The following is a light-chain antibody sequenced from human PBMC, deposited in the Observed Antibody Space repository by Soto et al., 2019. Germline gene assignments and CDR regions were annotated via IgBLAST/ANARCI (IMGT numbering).Light chain of an antibody. V-gene: IGKV1-12*01. J-gene: IGKJ4*01. CDR2: SAS. CDR3: QQANTFALT. Sequence: DIQMTQSPSSVSASVGDRVTITCRASQGINKWLAWYQQKPGTAPKLLIYSASSLQSGVPSRFSGSGSGTDFTLTISSLQPEDFATYYCQQANTFALTLGGGTKVDIK. CDR1: QGINKW.